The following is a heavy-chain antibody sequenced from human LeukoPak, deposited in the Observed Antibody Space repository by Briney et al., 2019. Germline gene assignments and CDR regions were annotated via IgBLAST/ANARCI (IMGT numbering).Heavy chain of an antibody. CDR1: GFTFSSYS. Sequence: GGSLRLSCAASGFTFSSYSMNWVRRAPGKGLEWVSYISSSGSTIYYADSVKGRFTISRDNAKNSLYLQMKSLRAEDTAVYYCAELGITMIGGVWGKGTTVTISS. CDR3: AELGITMIGGV. D-gene: IGHD3-10*02. J-gene: IGHJ6*04. V-gene: IGHV3-48*04. CDR2: ISSSGSTI.